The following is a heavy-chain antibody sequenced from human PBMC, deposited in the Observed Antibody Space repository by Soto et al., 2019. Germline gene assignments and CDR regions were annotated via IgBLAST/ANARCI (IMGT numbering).Heavy chain of an antibody. J-gene: IGHJ4*02. CDR3: ARDLAYCGGDCYSGRFDY. Sequence: QVQLQESGPGLVKPSETLSLTCTVSGGSVSSGSYYWSWIRQPPGKGLEWIGYIYYSGSTNYNPSLKSRVTISVDTSKNPFSLKLSSVTAADTAVYYCARDLAYCGGDCYSGRFDYWGQGPLVTVSS. CDR1: GGSVSSGSYY. V-gene: IGHV4-61*01. D-gene: IGHD2-21*02. CDR2: IYYSGST.